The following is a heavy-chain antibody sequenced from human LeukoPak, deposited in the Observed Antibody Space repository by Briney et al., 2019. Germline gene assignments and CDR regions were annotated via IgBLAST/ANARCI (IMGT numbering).Heavy chain of an antibody. Sequence: PSQTLSLTCAVSGRSISSGGYSWSWIRQPPGKGLEWIGYIYHSGSTYYNPSLKSRISISVDRSKNQFSLKLSSVTAADTAVYYCAREVYGSGTRGNWFDPWGQGTLVTVSS. D-gene: IGHD3-10*01. V-gene: IGHV4-30-2*01. CDR2: IYHSGST. J-gene: IGHJ5*02. CDR1: GRSISSGGYS. CDR3: AREVYGSGTRGNWFDP.